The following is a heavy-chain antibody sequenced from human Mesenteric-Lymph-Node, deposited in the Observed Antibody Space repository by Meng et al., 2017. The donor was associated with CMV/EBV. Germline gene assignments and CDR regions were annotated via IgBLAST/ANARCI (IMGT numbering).Heavy chain of an antibody. CDR3: ARVSYSGSYYGY. CDR2: IYYSGST. D-gene: IGHD1-26*01. V-gene: IGHV4-59*01. J-gene: IGHJ4*02. CDR1: GGSISNYY. Sequence: GSLRLSCTVSGGSISNYYWSWIRQPPGKGLEWIGYIYYSGSTNYNPSLKSRVTISVDTSKNQFSLKLSSVTAADTAVYYCARVSYSGSYYGYWGQGTLVTVSS.